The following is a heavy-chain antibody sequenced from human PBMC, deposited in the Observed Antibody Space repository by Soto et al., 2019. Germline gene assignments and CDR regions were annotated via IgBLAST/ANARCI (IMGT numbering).Heavy chain of an antibody. CDR3: ARNHGSRGSYFGLDV. CDR2: IYPGDSDT. V-gene: IGHV5-51*01. CDR1: GYSFTSYW. D-gene: IGHD3-10*01. J-gene: IGHJ6*02. Sequence: PGESLKISCKGSGYSFTSYWINWVRQMPGKGLEWMGIIYPGDSDTRYSPSFQGQVTISADKSIDTAYLQWRSLKPSDTAVYYCARNHGSRGSYFGLDVRGQGTTVTVSS.